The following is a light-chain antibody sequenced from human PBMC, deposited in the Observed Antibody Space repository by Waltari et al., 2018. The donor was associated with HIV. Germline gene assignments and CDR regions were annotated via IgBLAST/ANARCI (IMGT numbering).Light chain of an antibody. Sequence: EVVMTQSPVTLSVSRGERVTLSCRASQSVNSNLAWYQHKPGQAPRLLIYGASTRATGIPARFSGSGSGTEFSLTISSLQSEDFAVYYCQQYNNWPPYTFGQGTKLEIK. CDR1: QSVNSN. V-gene: IGKV3-15*01. J-gene: IGKJ2*01. CDR3: QQYNNWPPYT. CDR2: GAS.